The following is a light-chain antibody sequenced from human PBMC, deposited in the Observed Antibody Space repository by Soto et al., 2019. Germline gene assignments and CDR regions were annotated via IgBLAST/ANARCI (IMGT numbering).Light chain of an antibody. Sequence: DIQMTQSPSSLSASVGDRVTTTCQASQDISNYLNWYQQKPGKAPRLLIYDASNLKTGVPSRFSGTGSGTDFTFTIRGLQPEDIATYYCQQYDKLPYTFCHGTQLAIK. CDR3: QQYDKLPYT. J-gene: IGKJ2*01. CDR2: DAS. V-gene: IGKV1-33*01. CDR1: QDISNY.